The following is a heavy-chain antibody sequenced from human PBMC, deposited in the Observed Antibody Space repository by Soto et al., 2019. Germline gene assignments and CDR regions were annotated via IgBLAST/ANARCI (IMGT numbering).Heavy chain of an antibody. Sequence: QVQLVESGGGVVQPGRSLRLSCAASGFTFSSNGMHWVHQVPGKGLEWVAVIWYDGSNKYYADSVKGRFTISRDNSKNTLYLQMNSLRAEDTAMYYCASGRGNYFYYMDVWGKGTTVTVSS. CDR3: ASGRGNYFYYMDV. V-gene: IGHV3-33*01. CDR2: IWYDGSNK. D-gene: IGHD3-10*01. J-gene: IGHJ6*03. CDR1: GFTFSSNG.